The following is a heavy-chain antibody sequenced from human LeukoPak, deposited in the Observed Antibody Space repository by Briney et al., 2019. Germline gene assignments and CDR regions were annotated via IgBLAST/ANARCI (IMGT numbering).Heavy chain of an antibody. D-gene: IGHD2-8*01. CDR1: GFTFSTYA. J-gene: IGHJ4*02. V-gene: IGHV3-64*01. Sequence: PGGSLRLSCAASGFTFSTYAMHWVRQAPGKGLEYVSSITSNGDNTYYANSVKGRFTISRDNSKDTLYLQMGSLRPEDMAVYYCARDRAGVGDYWGLGTLVTVSS. CDR2: ITSNGDNT. CDR3: ARDRAGVGDY.